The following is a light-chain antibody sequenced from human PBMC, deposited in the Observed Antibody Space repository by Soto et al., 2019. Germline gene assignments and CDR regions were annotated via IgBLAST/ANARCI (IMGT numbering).Light chain of an antibody. Sequence: DIRMTQSPSTLSASVGDRVTITCRASQSISNWLAWYQQKPGKAPKLLIYKASILESGVPSRFSGSGSGTDFTLTISSLEPEDFAVYYCQQRSHWPNTFGQGTRLEIK. CDR3: QQRSHWPNT. V-gene: IGKV1-5*03. J-gene: IGKJ5*01. CDR2: KAS. CDR1: QSISNW.